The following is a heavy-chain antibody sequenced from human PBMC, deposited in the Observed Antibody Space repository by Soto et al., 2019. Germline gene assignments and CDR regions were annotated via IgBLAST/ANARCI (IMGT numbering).Heavy chain of an antibody. V-gene: IGHV5-51*01. CDR1: GYSFTSYW. J-gene: IGHJ6*02. CDR3: ARNSGSYYYYYGMDV. D-gene: IGHD1-26*01. Sequence: XXSLKISCKGSGYSFTSYWISWVRQMPGKGLEWMGIIYPGDSDTRYSPSFQGQVTISADKSISTAYLQWSSLKASDTAMYYCARNSGSYYYYYGMDVWGQGTTVTVS. CDR2: IYPGDSDT.